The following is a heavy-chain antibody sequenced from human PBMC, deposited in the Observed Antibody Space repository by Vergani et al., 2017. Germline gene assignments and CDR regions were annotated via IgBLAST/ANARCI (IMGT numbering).Heavy chain of an antibody. V-gene: IGHV4-4*07. CDR1: GGSISSYY. J-gene: IGHJ6*03. D-gene: IGHD4-11*01. CDR2: IYTSGST. Sequence: QVQLQESGPGLVKPSETLSLTCTVSGGSISSYYWSWIWQPAGKGLEWIGRIYTSGSTNYNPSLKSRVTMSIDTSKNQSSLNLSYVTAAATAVYYCARDRRDYRNYYYYYYMDVWGKGTTVTVSS. CDR3: ARDRRDYRNYYYYYYMDV.